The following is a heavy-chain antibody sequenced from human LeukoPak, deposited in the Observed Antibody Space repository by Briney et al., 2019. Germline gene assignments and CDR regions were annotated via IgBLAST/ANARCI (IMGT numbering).Heavy chain of an antibody. CDR1: GGSISSSSYY. Sequence: ASETLSLTCTVSGGSISSSSYYWGWIRQPPGKGLEWIGSIYYSGSTYYNPSLKSRVTISVDTSKNQFSLKLSSVTAADTAVYYCASGSGYSLNWFDPWGQGTLVTVSS. CDR2: IYYSGST. CDR3: ASGSGYSLNWFDP. V-gene: IGHV4-39*07. J-gene: IGHJ5*02. D-gene: IGHD3-22*01.